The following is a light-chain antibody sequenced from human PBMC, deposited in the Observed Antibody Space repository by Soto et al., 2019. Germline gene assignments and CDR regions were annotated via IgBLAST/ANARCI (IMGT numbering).Light chain of an antibody. Sequence: EIVLTQSPGILSLSRGEGATLSCRATQSISRSHLAWYQQTPGQAPRLLISGASTRATGIPARFSGSGSGTEFTLTISSLQSEDFAVYYCQQYNSWPLTFGGGTKVDI. J-gene: IGKJ4*01. CDR2: GAS. CDR1: QSISRSH. V-gene: IGKV3-15*01. CDR3: QQYNSWPLT.